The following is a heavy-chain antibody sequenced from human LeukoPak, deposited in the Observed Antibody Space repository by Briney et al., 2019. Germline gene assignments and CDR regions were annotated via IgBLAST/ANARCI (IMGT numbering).Heavy chain of an antibody. D-gene: IGHD2-15*01. V-gene: IGHV4-39*07. J-gene: IGHJ3*02. CDR2: IYYSGST. Sequence: PSETLSLTCTVSGGSISSSSYYWGWIRQPPGKGLEWIGSIYYSGSTYYNPSLKSRVTISVDTSKNQFSLKLSSVTAADTAVYYCARGFPHIVVVIGASSHAFDIWGQGTMVTVSS. CDR3: ARGFPHIVVVIGASSHAFDI. CDR1: GGSISSSSYY.